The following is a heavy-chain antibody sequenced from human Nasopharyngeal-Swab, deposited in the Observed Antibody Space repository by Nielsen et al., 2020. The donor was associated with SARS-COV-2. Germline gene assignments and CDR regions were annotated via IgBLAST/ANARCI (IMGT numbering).Heavy chain of an antibody. CDR2: ISASGGST. Sequence: GESLKISCIASGFTFNIYAMAWVRRTPGRGLQWVSGISASGGSTYYTDSVKGRFAVSRDNSRNTLYLQMHSLRVEDTALYYCAKDEVVRGGAFDMWGQGTMVTVSS. CDR3: AKDEVVRGGAFDM. J-gene: IGHJ3*02. CDR1: GFTFNIYA. V-gene: IGHV3-23*01. D-gene: IGHD3-10*01.